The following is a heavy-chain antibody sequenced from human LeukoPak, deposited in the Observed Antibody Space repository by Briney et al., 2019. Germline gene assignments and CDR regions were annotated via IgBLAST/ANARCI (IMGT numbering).Heavy chain of an antibody. D-gene: IGHD5-18*01. V-gene: IGHV3-23*01. J-gene: IGHJ4*02. Sequence: GGSLRLSCAASGFTFSSYAMNWVRQAPGKGLEWVSAISGSGGSTYYADSVKGRFTISRDNSKNTLYLQMNSLRAEDTAVYYCAKDDRIQTRRYSYNYWGQGTLVTVSS. CDR3: AKDDRIQTRRYSYNY. CDR1: GFTFSSYA. CDR2: ISGSGGST.